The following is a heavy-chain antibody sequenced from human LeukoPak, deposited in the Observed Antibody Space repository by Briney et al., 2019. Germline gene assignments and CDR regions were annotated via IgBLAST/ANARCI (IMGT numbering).Heavy chain of an antibody. D-gene: IGHD1-26*01. CDR2: MNPNSGNT. CDR1: GYTFTSYD. J-gene: IGHJ3*02. Sequence: ASVKVSCKASGYTFTSYDINWVRQATGQGLEWMGWMNPNSGNTGYAQKFQGRVTITRNTSISTAYMELSGLRSEDTAVYYCARLSLLLPDAFDIWGQGTMVTVSS. CDR3: ARLSLLLPDAFDI. V-gene: IGHV1-8*03.